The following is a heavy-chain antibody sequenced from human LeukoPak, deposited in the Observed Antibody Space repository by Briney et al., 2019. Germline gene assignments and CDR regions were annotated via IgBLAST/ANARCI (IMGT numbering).Heavy chain of an antibody. CDR3: ARGGTHYGDFDP. CDR1: GFTFSSHW. Sequence: GGSLTLSCEVSGFTFSSHWLLWVRQAPGKEVVWVTRISTDVSTTNYADSVEGRFTISRDNAKNTLYLQMNSLRVEDTAVYYCARGGTHYGDFDPWGQGTLVTVSS. V-gene: IGHV3-74*01. J-gene: IGHJ5*02. CDR2: ISTDVSTT. D-gene: IGHD4-17*01.